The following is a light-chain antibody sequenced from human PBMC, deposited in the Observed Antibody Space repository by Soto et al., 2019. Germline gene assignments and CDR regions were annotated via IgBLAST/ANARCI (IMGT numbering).Light chain of an antibody. CDR2: DAS. CDR1: QSVSSY. CDR3: QQRSNWPLYT. Sequence: EIVLTQSPATLSLSPGERATLSCRASQSVSSYLAWYQQKPGQAPRLLIYDASNRATGIPARFSGSGSGTDFTLTIRSLEPEDVAVYYCQQRSNWPLYTFGQGTKLEIK. V-gene: IGKV3-11*01. J-gene: IGKJ2*01.